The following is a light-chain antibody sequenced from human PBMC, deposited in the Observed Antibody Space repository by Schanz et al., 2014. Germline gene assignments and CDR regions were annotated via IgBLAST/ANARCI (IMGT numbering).Light chain of an antibody. CDR2: WAS. Sequence: DIVMTQSPDSLAVSLGERATINCKSSQSILKNSDNLNYLAWYQKRPGQPPKLLIYWASTRESGVPDRFSGSGFGTDFTLTISSLQAEDVAVYYCQHYHINGPSTFGQGTKLEIK. J-gene: IGKJ2*01. CDR3: QHYHINGPST. CDR1: QSILKNSDNLNY. V-gene: IGKV4-1*01.